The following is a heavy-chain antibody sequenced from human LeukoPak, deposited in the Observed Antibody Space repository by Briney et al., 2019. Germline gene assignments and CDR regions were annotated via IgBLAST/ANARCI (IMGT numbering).Heavy chain of an antibody. V-gene: IGHV1-8*01. CDR3: ARDSGQCGGSCYSVY. J-gene: IGHJ4*02. Sequence: ASVKVSCKASGYTFTSYDINWGRQATGQGLEWMGWMNPNSGNTGYAQKFQGRVTMTRNTSISTAYMELSSLRSEDTAVYYCARDSGQCGGSCYSVYWGQGTLVTVSS. CDR2: MNPNSGNT. CDR1: GYTFTSYD. D-gene: IGHD2-15*01.